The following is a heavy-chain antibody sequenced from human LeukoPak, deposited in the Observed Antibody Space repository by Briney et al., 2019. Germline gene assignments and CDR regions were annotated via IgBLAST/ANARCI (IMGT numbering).Heavy chain of an antibody. CDR1: GFTFSSYW. CDR3: ARDRYGSGSYYFDY. D-gene: IGHD3-10*01. J-gene: IGHJ4*02. V-gene: IGHV3-7*01. Sequence: PGGSLRLSCAASGFTFSSYWMSWVRQAPGKGLEWVANIKQDGSEKYYVDSVKGRFTISRDNAKNSLYLQMNSQRAEDTAVYYCARDRYGSGSYYFDYWGQGTLVTVSS. CDR2: IKQDGSEK.